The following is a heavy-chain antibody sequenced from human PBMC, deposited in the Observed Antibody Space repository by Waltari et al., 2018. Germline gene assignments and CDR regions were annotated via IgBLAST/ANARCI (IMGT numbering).Heavy chain of an antibody. Sequence: QVQLVESGGGVAQPGTSLRLSCAASGFTFSSHGMHWVRQAPGKGREGVAGISYVGSDEYYAESVKGRFTISRDNSKNTLYLRMNSLRLEDTAVYYCAKDGAWTTVFYFESCGQGTLVPVSS. V-gene: IGHV3-30*18. CDR1: GFTFSSHG. CDR3: AKDGAWTTVFYFES. J-gene: IGHJ4*02. D-gene: IGHD4-17*01. CDR2: ISYVGSDE.